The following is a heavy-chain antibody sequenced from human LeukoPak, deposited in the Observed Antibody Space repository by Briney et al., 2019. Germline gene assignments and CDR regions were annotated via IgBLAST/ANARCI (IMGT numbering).Heavy chain of an antibody. CDR3: ARVGLYSSGWYPSQYYFDY. D-gene: IGHD6-19*01. J-gene: IGHJ4*02. CDR2: VYYGGST. CDR1: GGSISTSNYL. V-gene: IGHV4-39*07. Sequence: NSSETLSLTCSVSGGSISTSNYLWAWIRQPPGKGLEWIGSVYYGGSTQYNPSLKSRVTISVDTSKNQFSLKLSSVTAADTAVYYCARVGLYSSGWYPSQYYFDYWGQGTLVTVSS.